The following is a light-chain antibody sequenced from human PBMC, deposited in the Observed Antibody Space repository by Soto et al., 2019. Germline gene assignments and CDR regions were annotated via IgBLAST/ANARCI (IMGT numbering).Light chain of an antibody. J-gene: IGKJ2*01. CDR1: QSVSSY. CDR3: QHRGKWPRS. V-gene: IGKV3-11*01. CDR2: GAS. Sequence: EIVLTQSPATLSLSPGERATLSCRASQSVSSYLAWYQQKPGQAPRLLIYGASNRATDIPARFSGSGSWTGFTLIISSLEPEDFAVYYCQHRGKWPRSFGQGTKLEI.